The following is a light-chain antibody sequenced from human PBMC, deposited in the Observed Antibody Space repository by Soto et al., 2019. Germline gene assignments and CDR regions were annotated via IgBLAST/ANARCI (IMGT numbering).Light chain of an antibody. CDR3: QQYNNWPPT. V-gene: IGKV3-15*01. Sequence: EIVMTQSPATLSVSPGERATLSCRASQSVSSNLAWYQQKPGQAPSLLIYGASTRATGIPARLSGSGSGTEFTLTISSLQSEDFAVYYCQQYNNWPPTFGQGTKLEIK. CDR2: GAS. J-gene: IGKJ2*01. CDR1: QSVSSN.